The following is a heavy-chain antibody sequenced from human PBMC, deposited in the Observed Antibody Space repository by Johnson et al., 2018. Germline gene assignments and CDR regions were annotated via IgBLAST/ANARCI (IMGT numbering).Heavy chain of an antibody. D-gene: IGHD3-22*01. V-gene: IGHV4-59*01. CDR3: ARDKGYDSNGYPHDAFDI. CDR1: GDSINSYY. J-gene: IGHJ3*02. Sequence: QVQLQESGPGLVKXSETXSLXCGVSGDSINSYYWAWIRQPPGKGLEWIGYVFYTGETRYNPSLNSRVTLSLDTSQQQCSLKLHSLPPADTAMYYCARDKGYDSNGYPHDAFDIWGQGTVVTVSS. CDR2: VFYTGET.